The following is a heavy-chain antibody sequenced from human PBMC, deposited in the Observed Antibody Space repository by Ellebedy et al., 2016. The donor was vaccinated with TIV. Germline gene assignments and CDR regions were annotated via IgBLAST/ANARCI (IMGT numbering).Heavy chain of an antibody. J-gene: IGHJ4*02. V-gene: IGHV4-30-2*01. CDR2: IYHSGST. Sequence: LRLXCTVSGGSISSGGYSWSWIRQPPGKGLEWIGYIYHSGSTYYNPSLKSRVTISVDRSKNQFSLKLSSVTAADTAVYYCARGVGTMVRGVLLLYFDYWGQGTLVTVSS. CDR3: ARGVGTMVRGVLLLYFDY. D-gene: IGHD3-10*01. CDR1: GGSISSGGYS.